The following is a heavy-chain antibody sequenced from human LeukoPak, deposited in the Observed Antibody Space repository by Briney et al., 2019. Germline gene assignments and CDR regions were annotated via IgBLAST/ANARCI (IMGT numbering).Heavy chain of an antibody. V-gene: IGHV3-30*18. CDR2: ISYDGSNK. D-gene: IGHD1-26*01. J-gene: IGHJ4*02. CDR1: GFTFSSYG. Sequence: VGSLRLFCAASGFTFSSYGMPWVRQAPGKGLDWVAVISYDGSNKYYADSVKGRFTISRDNSKNTLYMQMNSLRAEDTAVYYCAKDRSGSYYGIFDYWGQGTLVTVYS. CDR3: AKDRSGSYYGIFDY.